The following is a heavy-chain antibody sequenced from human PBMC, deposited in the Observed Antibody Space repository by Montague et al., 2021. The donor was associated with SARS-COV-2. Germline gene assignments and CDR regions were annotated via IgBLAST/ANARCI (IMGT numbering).Heavy chain of an antibody. CDR2: MYYSGST. Sequence: SETLSLTCTVSGGSISSYYCSWIRQPQGQGLEWIGNMYYSGSTNYNSTLKSRVPLSVDTSKNKFYLKLSSVTAADTGVYYCERDFDYWGQGTLVTVSS. CDR3: ERDFDY. J-gene: IGHJ4*02. V-gene: IGHV4-59*13. CDR1: GGSISSYY.